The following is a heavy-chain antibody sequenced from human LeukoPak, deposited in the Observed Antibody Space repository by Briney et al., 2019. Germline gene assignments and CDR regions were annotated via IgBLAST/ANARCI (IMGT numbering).Heavy chain of an antibody. D-gene: IGHD2-15*01. CDR1: GFTFSSYW. Sequence: GGSLRLSCAASGFTFSSYWMTWVRQAPGRGLEWVAIIKKDGSEKYYVDSMKGRFTISRDNAKNSLFLQMNSLRAEDTAIYYCTTDTWYSAGHWGQGTLVTVSS. CDR2: IKKDGSEK. CDR3: TTDTWYSAGH. V-gene: IGHV3-7*03. J-gene: IGHJ4*02.